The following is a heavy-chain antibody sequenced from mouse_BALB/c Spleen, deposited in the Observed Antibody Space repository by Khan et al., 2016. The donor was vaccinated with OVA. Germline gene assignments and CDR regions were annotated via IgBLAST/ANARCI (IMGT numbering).Heavy chain of an antibody. V-gene: IGHV5-6-5*01. CDR3: ARDAYWYDEYYFDY. CDR1: GFTFSSYV. D-gene: IGHD2-14*01. Sequence: EVQLVESGGDLVKPGGSLKLSCAASGFTFSSYVMSWVRQTPEKRLEWVASISSGGSTYYPDSVKGRLTITRDNARNILLLQMSSLRYEDAVMYYCARDAYWYDEYYFDYWGQGTTLTVSS. CDR2: ISSGGST. J-gene: IGHJ2*01.